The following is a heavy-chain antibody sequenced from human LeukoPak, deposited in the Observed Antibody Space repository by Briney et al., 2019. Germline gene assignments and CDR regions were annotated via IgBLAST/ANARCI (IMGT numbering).Heavy chain of an antibody. Sequence: ASVKVSCKASGYTFTSYYMHWVRQAPGQGLEWMGIINPSGGSTSYAQKFQGRVTMTRDMSTSTVYMELSSLRSEDTAVYYCARVLVRGAVDYWGQGTLVTVSS. V-gene: IGHV1-46*01. J-gene: IGHJ4*02. CDR3: ARVLVRGAVDY. CDR2: INPSGGST. CDR1: GYTFTSYY. D-gene: IGHD3-10*01.